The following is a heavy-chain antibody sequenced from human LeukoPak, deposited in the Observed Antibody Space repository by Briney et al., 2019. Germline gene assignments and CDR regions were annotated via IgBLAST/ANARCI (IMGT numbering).Heavy chain of an antibody. CDR1: GYTFTSYG. J-gene: IGHJ4*02. Sequence: GASVKVSCKASGYTFTSYGISWVRQAPGQGLEWMGWISAYNGNTNDAQRFQGRVTMTTDTSTSTAYMELRSLRSDDTAVYYCARRYENYDFWSGPLTTEYYFDYWGQGTLVTVSS. CDR2: ISAYNGNT. D-gene: IGHD3-3*01. CDR3: ARRYENYDFWSGPLTTEYYFDY. V-gene: IGHV1-18*01.